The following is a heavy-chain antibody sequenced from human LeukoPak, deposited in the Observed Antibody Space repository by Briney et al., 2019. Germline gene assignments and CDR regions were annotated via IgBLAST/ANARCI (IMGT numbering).Heavy chain of an antibody. Sequence: ASVKVSFKASGYTFTSYGISWVRQAPGQGLEWMGWISAYNGNTNYAQKLQGRVTMTTDTSTSTAYMELRSLRSDDTAVYYCARALYSSGWSGVYFDYWGQGTLVTVSS. CDR1: GYTFTSYG. J-gene: IGHJ4*02. CDR3: ARALYSSGWSGVYFDY. V-gene: IGHV1-18*01. CDR2: ISAYNGNT. D-gene: IGHD6-19*01.